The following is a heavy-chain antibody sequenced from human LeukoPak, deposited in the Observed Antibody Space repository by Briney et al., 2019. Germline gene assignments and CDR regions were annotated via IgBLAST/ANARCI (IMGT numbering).Heavy chain of an antibody. J-gene: IGHJ4*02. Sequence: GGSLRLSCAASGFTFSRYGMHWVRQAPGKGLEWVAVISYHGSNKYYADSVKGRFTISRDNSKNTLYLQMNSLRAEDTAVYYCARRAGAYSHPYDYWGQGTLVTVSS. V-gene: IGHV3-30*03. CDR3: ARRAGAYSHPYDY. CDR2: ISYHGSNK. CDR1: GFTFSRYG. D-gene: IGHD4/OR15-4a*01.